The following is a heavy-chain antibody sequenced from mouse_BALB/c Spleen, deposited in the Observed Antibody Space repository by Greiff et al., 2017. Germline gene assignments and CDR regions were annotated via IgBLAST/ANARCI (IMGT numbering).Heavy chain of an antibody. CDR1: GYTFTSYN. D-gene: IGHD2-1*01. J-gene: IGHJ4*01. CDR2: IYPGNGDT. V-gene: IGHV1-12*01. CDR3: AFYYGNYFYYAMDY. Sequence: QVQLQQPGAELVKPGASVKMSCKASGYTFTSYNMHWVKQTPGQGLEWIGAIYPGNGDTSYNQKFKGKATLTADKSSSTAYMQLSSLTSEDSAVYYCAFYYGNYFYYAMDYWGQGTSVTVSS.